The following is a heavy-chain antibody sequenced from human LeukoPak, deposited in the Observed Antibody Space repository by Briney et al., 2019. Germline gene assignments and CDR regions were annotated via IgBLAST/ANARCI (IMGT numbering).Heavy chain of an antibody. V-gene: IGHV4-61*10. Sequence: TSETLSLTCTVSGGSISSGSYYWSWIRQPAGKGLEWIGYIYYSGSTNYNPSLKSRVTISVDTSKDQFSLKLSSVTAADTAVYYCARHGWELSQFDYWGQGTLVTVSS. CDR3: ARHGWELSQFDY. D-gene: IGHD1-26*01. CDR1: GGSISSGSYY. CDR2: IYYSGST. J-gene: IGHJ4*02.